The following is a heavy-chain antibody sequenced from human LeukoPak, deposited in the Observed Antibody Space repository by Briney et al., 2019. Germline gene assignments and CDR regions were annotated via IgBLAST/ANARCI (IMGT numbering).Heavy chain of an antibody. V-gene: IGHV3-48*01. D-gene: IGHD2-21*01. Sequence: PGGSLRLSCAASGFTFSNYHINWVRQAPGKGLEWVSYIGSGSSPMYYADSVKGRFTISRDDAKNSLYLQMNSLRAEDTAVYYCARYSSPYYFDYWGQGTLVTVSS. CDR3: ARYSSPYYFDY. J-gene: IGHJ4*02. CDR1: GFTFSNYH. CDR2: IGSGSSPM.